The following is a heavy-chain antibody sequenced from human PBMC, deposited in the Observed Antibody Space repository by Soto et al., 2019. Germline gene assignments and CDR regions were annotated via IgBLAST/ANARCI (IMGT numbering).Heavy chain of an antibody. J-gene: IGHJ4*02. CDR3: ARLFFWNDYYFDY. D-gene: IGHD1-1*01. Sequence: TSGTLSLTCTVSGVSIGSSSYYWGWIRQPPGKGLEWIGSIYYSGSTYYNPSLKSRVTISVDTSKNQFSLKLSSVTAADTAVYYCARLFFWNDYYFDYWGQGTLVTVSS. CDR2: IYYSGST. V-gene: IGHV4-39*01. CDR1: GVSIGSSSYY.